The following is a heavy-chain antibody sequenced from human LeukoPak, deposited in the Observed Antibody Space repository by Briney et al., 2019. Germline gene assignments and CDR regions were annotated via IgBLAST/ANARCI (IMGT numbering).Heavy chain of an antibody. CDR2: IRYDGSNK. J-gene: IGHJ4*02. CDR3: ATAPHVSFDY. Sequence: GGSLRLSCAASGFTFSSYGMHWVRQAPGKGLEWVAFIRYDGSNKNYADSVKGRFTISRDNSKNTLYLQMNSLRAEDTAVYYCATAPHVSFDYWGQGTLVTVSS. V-gene: IGHV3-30*02. CDR1: GFTFSSYG.